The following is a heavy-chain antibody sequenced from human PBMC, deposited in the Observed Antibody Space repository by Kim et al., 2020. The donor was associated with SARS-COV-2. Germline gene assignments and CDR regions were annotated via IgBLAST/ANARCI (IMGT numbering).Heavy chain of an antibody. J-gene: IGHJ4*02. D-gene: IGHD3-9*01. Sequence: GGSLRLSCAASGFTFSSYSMNWVRQAPGKGLEWVSSISSSSSYIYYADSVKGRFTISRDNAKNSLYLQMNSLRAEDTAVYYCARGRIGYEILAGYYNEGGGSVDYWGQGTLVTVSS. V-gene: IGHV3-21*01. CDR3: ARGRIGYEILAGYYNEGGGSVDY. CDR2: ISSSSSYI. CDR1: GFTFSSYS.